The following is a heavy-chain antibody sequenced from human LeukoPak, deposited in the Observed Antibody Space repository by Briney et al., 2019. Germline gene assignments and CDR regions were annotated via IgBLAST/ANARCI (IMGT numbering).Heavy chain of an antibody. CDR3: ARASPVLLWFGELDDNWFDP. V-gene: IGHV1-18*01. Sequence: GASVKVSCKASGYTFTNYGFSWVRQAPGQGLEWMGWISAYNGNTNYAQKLQGRVTMTTDTSTSTAYMELRSLRSDDTAVYYCARASPVLLWFGELDDNWFDPWGQGTLVTVSS. CDR2: ISAYNGNT. CDR1: GYTFTNYG. D-gene: IGHD3-10*01. J-gene: IGHJ5*02.